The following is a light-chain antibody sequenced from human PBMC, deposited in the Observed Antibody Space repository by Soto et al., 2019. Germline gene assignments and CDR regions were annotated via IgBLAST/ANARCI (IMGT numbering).Light chain of an antibody. CDR2: DAS. Sequence: EIVLTQSPATLSLSPGERATLSCRASQSVSSYLAWYQQKPGQAPRLLIYDASNRATGIPARFSDSGSGTDLTLTISIVEPEDYAVYYCQQRSNWLTFGGGTKVEIK. CDR1: QSVSSY. CDR3: QQRSNWLT. J-gene: IGKJ4*01. V-gene: IGKV3-11*01.